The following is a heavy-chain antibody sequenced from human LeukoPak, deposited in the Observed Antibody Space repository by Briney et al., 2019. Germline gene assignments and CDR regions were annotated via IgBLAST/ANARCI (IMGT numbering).Heavy chain of an antibody. CDR3: AKGSGNGYGSGPFDY. CDR2: ISTDAGET. V-gene: IGHV3-23*01. J-gene: IGHJ4*02. Sequence: PGGSLRLSCAASGFTFSNSGMSWVRQAPGKGLEWVSAISTDAGETHYAGSVKGRFTISRDNSKNTVSLQMSSLRAEDTALYYCAKGSGNGYGSGPFDYWGQGTLVTVSS. CDR1: GFTFSNSG. D-gene: IGHD3-10*01.